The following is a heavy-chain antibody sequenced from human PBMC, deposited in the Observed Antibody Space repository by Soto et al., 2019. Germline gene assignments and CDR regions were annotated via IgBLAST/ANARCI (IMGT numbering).Heavy chain of an antibody. CDR3: AKVDCGATICQLIHF. CDR2: ISSSSSYI. CDR1: GFTFSSYS. D-gene: IGHD2-21*01. V-gene: IGHV3-21*01. Sequence: GGSLRLSCAASGFTFSSYSMNWVRQAPGKGLEWVSSISSSSSYIYYADSVKDRFTISRDNAKNSLYLQMNSLRAEDKAVYYCAKVDCGATICQLIHFWGQGT. J-gene: IGHJ4*02.